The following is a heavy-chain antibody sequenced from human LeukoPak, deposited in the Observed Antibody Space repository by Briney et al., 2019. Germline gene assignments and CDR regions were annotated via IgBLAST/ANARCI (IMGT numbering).Heavy chain of an antibody. D-gene: IGHD2-8*01. CDR3: ARVCPAIVLMVYAPHYYYMDV. J-gene: IGHJ6*03. V-gene: IGHV4-39*07. CDR2: INHSGST. Sequence: PSETLSLTCSVSGGSIRSTTYYWSWIRQPPGKGLEWSGEINHSGSTNYNPSLKSRVTISVDTSKNQFSLELSSVTAADTAVYYCARVCPAIVLMVYAPHYYYMDVWGKGTTVTVSS. CDR1: GGSIRSTTYY.